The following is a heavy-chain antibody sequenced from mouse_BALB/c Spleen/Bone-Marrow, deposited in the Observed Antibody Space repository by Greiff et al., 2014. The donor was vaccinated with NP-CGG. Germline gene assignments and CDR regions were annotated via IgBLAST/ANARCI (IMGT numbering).Heavy chain of an antibody. CDR1: GYSFTGYY. Sequence: EVQLQQSGPELVKPGASVKISCKASGYSFTGYYMHWVKQSHVKSPEWIGRINPYNGVISYNQNFKDKASLTVDKSSSTAYMELHSLTSEDSAVYYCARNGPYAMDYWGQGTSVTVSS. CDR2: INPYNGVI. D-gene: IGHD3-1*01. V-gene: IGHV1-31*01. CDR3: ARNGPYAMDY. J-gene: IGHJ4*01.